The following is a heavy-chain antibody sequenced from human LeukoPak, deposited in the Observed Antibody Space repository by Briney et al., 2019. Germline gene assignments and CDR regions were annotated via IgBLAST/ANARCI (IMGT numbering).Heavy chain of an antibody. CDR2: ISSSSSYI. J-gene: IGHJ4*02. D-gene: IGHD6-6*01. CDR1: GFTFSSYS. Sequence: GGSLRLSCAASGFTFSSYSMNWVRQAPGKGLEWVSSISSSSSYIYYADSVKGRFTISRDNAKNSLYLQMNSLRAEDTAVYYCARVGARYSSSATFDYWGQGTLVTVSS. V-gene: IGHV3-21*01. CDR3: ARVGARYSSSATFDY.